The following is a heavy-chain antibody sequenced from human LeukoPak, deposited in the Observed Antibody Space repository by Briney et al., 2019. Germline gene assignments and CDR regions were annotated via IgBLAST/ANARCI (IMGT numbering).Heavy chain of an antibody. D-gene: IGHD2-15*01. CDR2: IFHTGGT. Sequence: SETLSLTCTVSGGSIRPYYRSWMRQPPGKGPEYVGYIFHTGGTNYNPSLGSRVTVSLDTSKNQFSLKLSSVTAADTAVYYCARLGFCRGDNCLDDYWGQGTLVTVSS. J-gene: IGHJ4*02. CDR3: ARLGFCRGDNCLDDY. CDR1: GGSIRPYY. V-gene: IGHV4-59*08.